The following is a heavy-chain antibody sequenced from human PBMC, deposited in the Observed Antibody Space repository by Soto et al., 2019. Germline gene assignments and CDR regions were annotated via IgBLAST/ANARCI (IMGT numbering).Heavy chain of an antibody. CDR2: IYSGGST. Sequence: GGSLRLSCAASGFTVSSNYMSWVRQAPGKGLEWVSVIYSGGSTYYADSVKGRYTISRDNSKNTLYLQMNSLRAEDTAVYYCARGRSSSGYYYFDYWGQGTLVTVSS. CDR3: ARGRSSSGYYYFDY. D-gene: IGHD3-22*01. J-gene: IGHJ4*02. CDR1: GFTVSSNY. V-gene: IGHV3-53*01.